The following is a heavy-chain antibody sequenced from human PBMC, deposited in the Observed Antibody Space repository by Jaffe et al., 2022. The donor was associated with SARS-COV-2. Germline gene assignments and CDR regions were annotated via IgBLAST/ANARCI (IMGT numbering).Heavy chain of an antibody. J-gene: IGHJ6*02. CDR1: GFTFSSYA. CDR3: AREGYSYVFNNGGMDV. Sequence: QVQLVESGGGVVQPGRSLRLSCAASGFTFSSYAMHWVRQAPGKGLEWVAVISYDGSNKYYADSVKGRFTISRDNSKNTLYLQMNSLRAEDTAVYYCAREGYSYVFNNGGMDVWGQGTTVTVSS. D-gene: IGHD5-18*01. CDR2: ISYDGSNK. V-gene: IGHV3-30-3*01.